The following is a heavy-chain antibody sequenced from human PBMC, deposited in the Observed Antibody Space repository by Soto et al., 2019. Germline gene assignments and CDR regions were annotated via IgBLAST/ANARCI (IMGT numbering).Heavy chain of an antibody. D-gene: IGHD6-19*01. J-gene: IGHJ4*02. V-gene: IGHV3-23*01. CDR3: AKSVAGWLAYYFDY. CDR2: ISGSGGST. CDR1: GFTFSSYA. Sequence: SLRVSCAASGFTFSSYAMSWVRQAPGKGLEWVSAISGSGGSTYYADSVKGRFTISRDNSKNTLYLQMNSLRAEDTAVYYCAKSVAGWLAYYFDYWGQGTLVTVSS.